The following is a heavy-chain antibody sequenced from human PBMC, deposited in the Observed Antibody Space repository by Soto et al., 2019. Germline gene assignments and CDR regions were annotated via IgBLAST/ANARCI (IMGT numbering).Heavy chain of an antibody. J-gene: IGHJ6*02. CDR2: INDDGTIT. CDR1: GFTFSSYW. Sequence: VGSLRLSCAASGFTFSSYWMHWVRQVPGKGLVWVSRINDDGTITTYADSVKGRFTISRDNSESTLSLQMNSLRDEDTAVYYCAKDDHSSSPADYYYGMDVWGQGTTVTVSS. V-gene: IGHV3-74*01. D-gene: IGHD6-6*01. CDR3: AKDDHSSSPADYYYGMDV.